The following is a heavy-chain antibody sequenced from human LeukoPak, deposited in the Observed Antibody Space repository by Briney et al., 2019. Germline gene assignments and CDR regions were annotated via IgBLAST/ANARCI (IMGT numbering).Heavy chain of an antibody. Sequence: GESLKISCKGSGYSFTSYWIGWVRQMPGKGLEWMGIIYPGDSDTRYSPSFQGQVTFSADKSISTAYLQWSSLKASDTAMYYCARQGPRYCSGGSCYSVAVDYWGQGTLVTVSS. CDR1: GYSFTSYW. CDR2: IYPGDSDT. V-gene: IGHV5-51*01. J-gene: IGHJ4*02. CDR3: ARQGPRYCSGGSCYSVAVDY. D-gene: IGHD2-15*01.